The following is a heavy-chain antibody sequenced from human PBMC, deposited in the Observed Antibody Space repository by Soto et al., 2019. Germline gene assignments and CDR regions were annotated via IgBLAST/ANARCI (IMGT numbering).Heavy chain of an antibody. CDR3: AKEKRPNYYDSSGYYYFDY. J-gene: IGHJ4*02. CDR2: ISWNSGSI. CDR1: GFTFDDYA. V-gene: IGHV3-9*01. Sequence: PGGSLRLSCAASGFTFDDYAMHWVRQAPGKDLEWVSGISWNSGSIGYAVSVKGRFTISRDNAKNSLYLQMNSLRAEDTALYYCAKEKRPNYYDSSGYYYFDYWGQGTLVTVSS. D-gene: IGHD3-22*01.